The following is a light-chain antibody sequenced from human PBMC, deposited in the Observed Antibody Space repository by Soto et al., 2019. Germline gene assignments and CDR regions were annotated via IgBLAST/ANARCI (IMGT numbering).Light chain of an antibody. CDR2: GVS. Sequence: DIQMTQSPSSLSASVGDRVTITCRSSQNISRFLNWYQQKQGRAPNLLIYGVSTLQVGVPSRFSGSGFGTEFTLTISSLQPEDFATYYCQQLNSYPLTFGGGTKVDIK. V-gene: IGKV1-9*01. J-gene: IGKJ4*01. CDR1: QNISRF. CDR3: QQLNSYPLT.